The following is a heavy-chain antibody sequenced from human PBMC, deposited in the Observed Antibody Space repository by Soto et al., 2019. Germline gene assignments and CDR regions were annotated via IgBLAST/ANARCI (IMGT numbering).Heavy chain of an antibody. J-gene: IGHJ6*02. CDR2: ISWNSGSI. Sequence: PGGSLRLSCAASGFTFDDYAMHWVRQAPGKGLEWVSGISWNSGSIGYAGSVKGRFTISRDNAKNSLYLQMNSLRAEDTALYYCAKGRSYYYYYGVDVWGQGTTITVS. CDR3: AKGRSYYYYYGVDV. CDR1: GFTFDDYA. V-gene: IGHV3-9*01.